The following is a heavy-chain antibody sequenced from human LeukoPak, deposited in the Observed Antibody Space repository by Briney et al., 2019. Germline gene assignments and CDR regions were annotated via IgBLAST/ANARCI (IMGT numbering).Heavy chain of an antibody. CDR1: GYPFTKFD. J-gene: IGHJ5*02. Sequence: ASVKVSCKASGYPFTKFDMHWVRQAPGHGLEWMGLMSPNGDSTLYSQKFQGRVTMTRDTSTSTDYMELSSLRSEDTAVYYCARDNSDTVKGECSGACYWWFDPWGQGTLVTVSS. V-gene: IGHV1-46*01. CDR3: ARDNSDTVKGECSGACYWWFDP. D-gene: IGHD6-19*01. CDR2: MSPNGDST.